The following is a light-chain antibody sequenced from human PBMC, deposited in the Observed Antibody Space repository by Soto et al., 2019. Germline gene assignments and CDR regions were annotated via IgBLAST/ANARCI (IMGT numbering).Light chain of an antibody. V-gene: IGLV1-40*01. J-gene: IGLJ1*01. CDR3: AAWDDSLNGYV. CDR1: TSNIGADYD. CDR2: GNT. Sequence: QSVLAQPPSVSGAPGQRVTISCSGTTSNIGADYDVQWYRQLPGTAPKLLIHGNTNRPSGVPDRFSGSKSGTSASLAITGLQSEDEGDYYCAAWDDSLNGYVFGTGTKLTVL.